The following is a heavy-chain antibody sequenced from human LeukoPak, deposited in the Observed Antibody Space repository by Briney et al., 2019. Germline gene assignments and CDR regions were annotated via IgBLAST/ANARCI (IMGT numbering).Heavy chain of an antibody. J-gene: IGHJ4*02. CDR2: IDYSGST. CDR3: ARERAVTTYYYFDY. D-gene: IGHD4-17*01. V-gene: IGHV4-59*01. CDR1: GGSISSYY. Sequence: KSSETLSLTCTVSGGSISSYYWSWIRQPPGKGLEWIGYIDYSGSTNYNPSLKSRVTISVDTSKNQFSLKLRSVTAADTAVYYCARERAVTTYYYFDYWGQGTLVTVPS.